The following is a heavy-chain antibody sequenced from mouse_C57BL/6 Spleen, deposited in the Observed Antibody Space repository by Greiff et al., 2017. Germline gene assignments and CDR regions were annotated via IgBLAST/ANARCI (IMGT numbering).Heavy chain of an antibody. Sequence: EVQLQQSGPELVKPGASVKISCKASGYTFTDYYMNWVKQSHGKSLEWIGDINPNNGGTSYNQKFKGKATLTVDKSSSTAYMELRSLTSEDSAVYYCARSQTAQVPFDYWGQGTPLTVSS. D-gene: IGHD3-2*02. CDR3: ARSQTAQVPFDY. CDR2: INPNNGGT. J-gene: IGHJ2*01. V-gene: IGHV1-26*01. CDR1: GYTFTDYY.